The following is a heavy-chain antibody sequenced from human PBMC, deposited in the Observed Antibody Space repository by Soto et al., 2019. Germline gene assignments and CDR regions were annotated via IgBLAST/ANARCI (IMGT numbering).Heavy chain of an antibody. J-gene: IGHJ6*02. CDR1: GGSFRVYY. CDR3: ARDFGVLLVQAAVYHSNWGMDG. Sequence: SAPLSLTCAVYGGSFRVYYWSWIRQPPGTGLEWSGEIHHSGSTNSNRPLKGRVTISVDTSKIHSPRRLASGPAADRAVYSCARDFGVLLVQAAVYHSNWGMDGGGEGNRVP. CDR2: IHHSGST. D-gene: IGHD6-13*01. V-gene: IGHV4-34*01.